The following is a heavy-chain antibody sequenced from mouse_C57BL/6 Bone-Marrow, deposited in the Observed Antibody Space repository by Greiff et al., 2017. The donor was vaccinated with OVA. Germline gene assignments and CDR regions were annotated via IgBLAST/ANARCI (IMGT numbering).Heavy chain of an antibody. CDR2: IDPSDSYT. J-gene: IGHJ3*01. Sequence: QVQLKQPGAELVMPGASVKLSCKASGYTFTSYWMHWVKQRPGQGLEWIGEIDPSDSYTNYNQKFKGKSTLTVDKSSSTAYMQLSSLTSEDSAVYYCARGRGLRRWFAYWGQGTLVTVSA. V-gene: IGHV1-69*01. CDR1: GYTFTSYW. CDR3: ARGRGLRRWFAY. D-gene: IGHD2-4*01.